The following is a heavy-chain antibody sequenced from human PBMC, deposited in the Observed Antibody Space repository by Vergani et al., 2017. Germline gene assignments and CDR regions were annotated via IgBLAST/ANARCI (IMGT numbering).Heavy chain of an antibody. CDR2: IGSSGPYI. D-gene: IGHD3-10*01. CDR1: GFTFSDFS. Sequence: VQLVESGGGLVKPGGSLRLSCAASGFTFSDFSMSWVRQAPGKGLEWVAFIGSSGPYINYADSVKGRFIISRDNTKNMLYLQMDSLRPEDTALYYCVRGIGDYWGQGRLVTVSS. J-gene: IGHJ4*02. CDR3: VRGIGDY. V-gene: IGHV3-21*01.